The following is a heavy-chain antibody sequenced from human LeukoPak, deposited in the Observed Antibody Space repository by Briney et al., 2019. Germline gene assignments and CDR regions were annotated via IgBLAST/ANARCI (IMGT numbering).Heavy chain of an antibody. J-gene: IGHJ4*02. CDR1: GFTFSAYW. CDR2: IKQDGSDK. V-gene: IGHV3-7*03. Sequence: PGGSLRLSCAASGFTFSAYWMSWVRQAPGKGLEWVANIKQDGSDKYYVDSVKGRFTISRDISKNTLYLQMNSLRVEDTAVYYCAKDQWDYWGQGTLVTVSS. D-gene: IGHD6-19*01. CDR3: AKDQWDY.